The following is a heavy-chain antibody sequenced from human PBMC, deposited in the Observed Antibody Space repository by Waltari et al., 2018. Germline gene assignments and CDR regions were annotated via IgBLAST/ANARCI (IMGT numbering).Heavy chain of an antibody. CDR2: IYSGGST. D-gene: IGHD6-19*01. V-gene: IGHV3-53*01. Sequence: EVQLVESGGGLIQPGGSLRLSCAAYGFIVSSHYMSWVRQAPGRGLEWVSLIYSGGSTYYADSVKGRFTISRDNSKNTLYLQMDSLSVEDTAVYYCARWQQWPVRAFDYWGQGTLVTVSS. CDR1: GFIVSSHY. J-gene: IGHJ4*02. CDR3: ARWQQWPVRAFDY.